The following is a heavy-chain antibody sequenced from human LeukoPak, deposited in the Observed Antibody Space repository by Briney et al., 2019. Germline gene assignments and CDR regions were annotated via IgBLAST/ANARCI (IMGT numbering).Heavy chain of an antibody. CDR2: IIAYNGNT. CDR1: GYTFTSYG. CDR3: ARDYDSSGYYRYYFDY. V-gene: IGHV1-18*01. J-gene: IGHJ4*02. Sequence: ASVKVSCKASGYTFTSYGISWVRQAPGQGLEWTGWIIAYNGNTNYAQKLQGRVTMTTDTSTSTAYMELRSLRSDDTAVYYCARDYDSSGYYRYYFDYWGQGTLVTVSS. D-gene: IGHD3-22*01.